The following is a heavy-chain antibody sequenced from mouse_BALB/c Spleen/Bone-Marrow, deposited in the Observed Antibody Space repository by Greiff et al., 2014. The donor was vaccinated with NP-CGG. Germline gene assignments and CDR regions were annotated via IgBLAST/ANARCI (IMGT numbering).Heavy chain of an antibody. CDR3: ASHVVGVRRALDY. CDR2: ISSGGSYT. Sequence: EVLLEESGGGLVKPGGSLKLSCAASGFVFSSYDMSWVRQTPEKSLEWVATISSGGSYTYYPDSVQGRFTISRDNSCNTLYLQMSSLRSEDTSLYYCASHVVGVRRALDYWGQGTSVTVSS. J-gene: IGHJ4*01. V-gene: IGHV5-9*02. D-gene: IGHD2-14*01. CDR1: GFVFSSYD.